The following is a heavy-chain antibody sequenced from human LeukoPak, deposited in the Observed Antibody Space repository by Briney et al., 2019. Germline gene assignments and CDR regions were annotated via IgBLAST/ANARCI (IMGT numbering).Heavy chain of an antibody. V-gene: IGHV3-11*01. CDR3: ARVHTVRGRSVHLDY. CDR1: GFTFSDYY. D-gene: IGHD2-15*01. J-gene: IGHJ4*02. CDR2: ISSSGSTI. Sequence: GGSLRLSCAASGFTFSDYYMSWIRQAPGKGLEWVPYISSSGSTIYYADSVKGRFTISRDNAKNSLYLQMNSLRAEDTAVYYCARVHTVRGRSVHLDYWGQGTLVTVSS.